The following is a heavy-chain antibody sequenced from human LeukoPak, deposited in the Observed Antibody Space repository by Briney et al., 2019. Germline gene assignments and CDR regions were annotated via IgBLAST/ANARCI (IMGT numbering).Heavy chain of an antibody. CDR1: GFAFSDYY. D-gene: IGHD5-18*01. V-gene: IGHV3-11*01. CDR2: IDRSGNTK. Sequence: GGSLRLSCAASGFAFSDYYMSWIRQAPGQGLEWISYIDRSGNTKYYADSVKGRLTISRDNAKNSLLLQVNSLRAEDTAVYYCAREFSYGTDWGQGTLVIVSS. J-gene: IGHJ4*02. CDR3: AREFSYGTD.